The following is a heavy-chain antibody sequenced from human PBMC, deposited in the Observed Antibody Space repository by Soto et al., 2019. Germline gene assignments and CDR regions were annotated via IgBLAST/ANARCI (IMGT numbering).Heavy chain of an antibody. V-gene: IGHV1-69*04. CDR1: GDTFNFYS. CDR3: ATSSGSGYRAFDF. Sequence: QVQLVQSGAEVKRPGSSVKVSCKASGDTFNFYSINWVRQAPGLGLEWMGRVNPILSMSNYAQRFQGRVTMTADKSTSTAYMELSGLSSEDTAIYYCATSSGSGYRAFDFWGQGALVTVSS. CDR2: VNPILSMS. D-gene: IGHD3-10*01. J-gene: IGHJ4*02.